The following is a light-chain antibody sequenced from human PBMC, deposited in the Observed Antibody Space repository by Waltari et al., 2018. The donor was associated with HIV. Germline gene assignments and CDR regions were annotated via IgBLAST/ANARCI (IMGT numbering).Light chain of an antibody. CDR1: QSISTY. J-gene: IGKJ4*01. Sequence: DIQMTQSPSSLSASVGDRVTITCRASQSISTYLNWYQQKPGEAPKLLISAASSLQSGVPSRFSGSGSGTDFTLTISNLQPEDFAIYYCQQSYRTLTFGGGTKMDIK. CDR3: QQSYRTLT. CDR2: AAS. V-gene: IGKV1-39*01.